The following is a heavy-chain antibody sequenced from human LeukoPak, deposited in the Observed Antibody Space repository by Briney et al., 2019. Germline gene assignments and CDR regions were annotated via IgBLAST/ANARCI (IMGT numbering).Heavy chain of an antibody. CDR1: GISFPSNNGT. CDR2: TFYRSKWFH. V-gene: IGHV6-1*01. CDR3: VGGDWYFDL. J-gene: IGHJ2*01. Sequence: SQTLSLTCAISGISFPSNNGTWNWIRQSPPRGPEWLGSTFYRSKWFHAYALAVKSRITINPHTSKNKFSLQLPCVTPEEPAVYYCVGGDWYFDLWGRGTLVSVSS.